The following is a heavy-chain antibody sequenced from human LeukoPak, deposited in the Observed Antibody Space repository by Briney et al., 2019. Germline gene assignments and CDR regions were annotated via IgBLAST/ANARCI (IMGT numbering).Heavy chain of an antibody. V-gene: IGHV3-33*01. CDR3: ARETYSRVALDYFDY. Sequence: PGRSLRLSCAASGFTFSSYGMHWVRQAPGKGLEWLAVIWYDGSNKYYADSVKGRFTISRDNSKNTLYLQMNSLRAEDTAVYYCARETYSRVALDYFDYWGQGTLVTVSS. D-gene: IGHD1-26*01. CDR2: IWYDGSNK. CDR1: GFTFSSYG. J-gene: IGHJ4*02.